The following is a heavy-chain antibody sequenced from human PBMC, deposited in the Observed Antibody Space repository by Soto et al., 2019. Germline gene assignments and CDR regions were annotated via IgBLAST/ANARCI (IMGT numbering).Heavy chain of an antibody. CDR1: GGSISSSSYY. J-gene: IGHJ3*02. Sequence: QLQLQESGPGLVKPSETLSLTCTVSGGSISSSSYYWGWIRQPPGKGLEWIGSIYYSGSTYYNPSLKSRVTISVDTSKNQFSLKLSSVTAADTAVYYCASYYGDYSRGGGDAFDIWGQGTMVTVSS. V-gene: IGHV4-39*01. CDR2: IYYSGST. CDR3: ASYYGDYSRGGGDAFDI. D-gene: IGHD4-17*01.